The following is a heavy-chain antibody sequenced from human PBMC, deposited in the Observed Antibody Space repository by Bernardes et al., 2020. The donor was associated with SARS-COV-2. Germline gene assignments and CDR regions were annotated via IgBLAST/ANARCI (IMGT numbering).Heavy chain of an antibody. CDR2: ISNDGNHK. CDR3: AKLGGAMWCNGDCSVLPFDY. CDR1: GFTFTSDG. D-gene: IGHD2-21*02. Sequence: GGSLRRSCAASGFTFTSDGMHWVRQAPGKGLEWLALISNDGNHKYYGGSAEGRFTISRDNSKDTLYLQMIGLRREDTAVYYCAKLGGAMWCNGDCSVLPFDYWGQGTLVTVSS. V-gene: IGHV3-30*18. J-gene: IGHJ4*02.